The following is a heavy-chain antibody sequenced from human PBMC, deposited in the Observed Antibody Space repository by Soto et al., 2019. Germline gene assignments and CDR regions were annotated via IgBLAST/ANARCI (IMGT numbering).Heavy chain of an antibody. D-gene: IGHD4-17*01. CDR3: AREPVYGGNSVDY. Sequence: TSETLSLTCAVYGGSFSGYYWSWIRQPPGKGLEWIGEINHSGSTNYNPSLKSRVTISVDTSKNQFSLKLSSVTAADTAVYYCAREPVYGGNSVDYWGQGTLVTVSS. CDR2: INHSGST. CDR1: GGSFSGYY. V-gene: IGHV4-34*01. J-gene: IGHJ4*02.